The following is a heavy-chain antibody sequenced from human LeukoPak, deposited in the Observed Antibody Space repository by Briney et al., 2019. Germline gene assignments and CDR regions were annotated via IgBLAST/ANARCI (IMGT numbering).Heavy chain of an antibody. Sequence: PWGSLTLSCAASGFTFSSYWMHWVRQAPGKGLVWVSLINSDGSTTSYADSVKRRFTISRDNAKNTLYLQMNSLRAEDTAVYYCAREHTAALGYWGQGTLVTVTS. CDR2: INSDGSTT. J-gene: IGHJ4*02. V-gene: IGHV3-74*01. D-gene: IGHD2-15*01. CDR1: GFTFSSYW. CDR3: AREHTAALGY.